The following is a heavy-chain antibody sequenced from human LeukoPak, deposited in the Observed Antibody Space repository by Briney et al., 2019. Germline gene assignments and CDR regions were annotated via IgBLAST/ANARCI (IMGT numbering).Heavy chain of an antibody. J-gene: IGHJ6*03. CDR3: ARMPAVYYHYYMDV. Sequence: SETLSLTCSVSGGSISSHYWTWIRQPPGKELEWIGYFSYSGSTNYNPSLKSRVTISEDTSKNQFSLNLTSMTAADTAVYYCARMPAVYYHYYMDVWGKGTTVTVSS. V-gene: IGHV4-59*11. CDR1: GGSISSHY. CDR2: FSYSGST. D-gene: IGHD2-15*01.